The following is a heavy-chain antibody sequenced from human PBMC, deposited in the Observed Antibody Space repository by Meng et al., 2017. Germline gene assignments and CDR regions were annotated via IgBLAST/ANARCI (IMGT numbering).Heavy chain of an antibody. D-gene: IGHD6-13*01. CDR3: ARVPIAAAAYRWFDP. J-gene: IGHJ5*02. CDR1: GYTFTSYD. Sequence: QVELVQSGAGGKKPGASVKVSCKASGYTFTSYDINWVRQATGQGLEWMGWMNPNSGNTGYAQKFQGRVTMTRNTSISTAYMELSSLRSEDTAVYYCARVPIAAAAYRWFDPWGQGTLVTVSS. CDR2: MNPNSGNT. V-gene: IGHV1-8*01.